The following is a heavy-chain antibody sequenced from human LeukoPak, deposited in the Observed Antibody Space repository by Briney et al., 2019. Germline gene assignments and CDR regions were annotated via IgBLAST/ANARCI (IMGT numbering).Heavy chain of an antibody. CDR2: INHSGST. V-gene: IGHV4-34*01. CDR1: GGSFSGYY. CDR3: AREGNSGVRGVKVDY. Sequence: PETLSLTCAVSGGSFSGYYWSWIRQPPGKGLEWIGEINHSGSTNYNPSLKSRVTISVDTSKNQFSLKLSSVTAADTAVYYCAREGNSGVRGVKVDYCGQGNLMTVSS. J-gene: IGHJ4*02. D-gene: IGHD3-10*01.